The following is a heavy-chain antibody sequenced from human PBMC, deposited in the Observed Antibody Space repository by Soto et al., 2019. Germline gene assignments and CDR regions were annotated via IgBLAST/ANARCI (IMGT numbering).Heavy chain of an antibody. CDR3: ARAERDHYASRY. V-gene: IGHV4-30-4*01. Sequence: PSETLSLTCAVSGGSISRGDYYWSWIRQPPGKGLEWIGYIYYSGSTFYSPSLKSRVTISVDASKNQFFLKLSSVTAADTAVYSCARAERDHYASRYWGQGALVTVSS. D-gene: IGHD4-17*01. CDR1: GGSISRGDYY. J-gene: IGHJ4*02. CDR2: IYYSGST.